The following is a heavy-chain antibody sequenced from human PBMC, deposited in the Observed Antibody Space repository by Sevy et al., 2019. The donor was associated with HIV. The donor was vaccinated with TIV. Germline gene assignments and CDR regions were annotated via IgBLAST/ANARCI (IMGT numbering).Heavy chain of an antibody. J-gene: IGHJ4*02. CDR3: ARLFSCCGDCYYLDY. D-gene: IGHD2-21*02. Sequence: GGSLRLSCAGSGFTFSSYDMHWVRQAPGKGLEWVAVTSHDGKYNNYADSVKVRFTISSDNFENTLYLQMNSLRVEDTAVYFCARLFSCCGDCYYLDYWGQGALVTVSS. CDR1: GFTFSSYD. CDR2: TSHDGKYN. V-gene: IGHV3-30*04.